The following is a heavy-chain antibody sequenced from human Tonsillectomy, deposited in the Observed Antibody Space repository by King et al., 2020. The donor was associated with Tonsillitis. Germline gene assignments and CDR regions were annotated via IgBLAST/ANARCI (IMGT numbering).Heavy chain of an antibody. V-gene: IGHV3-23*04. CDR2: ISGSGGST. D-gene: IGHD6-13*01. J-gene: IGHJ4*02. CDR1: GFTFSSYA. Sequence: DVQLVESGGGLVQPGGSLRLSCAASGFTFSSYAMSWVRQAPGKGLEWVSAISGSGGSTYYAASVKGRFTISRDNSKNTLYLQMNSLRAEDTAVFYCAKDLWSKQQLPSYFDYWGQGTLVTVSS. CDR3: AKDLWSKQQLPSYFDY.